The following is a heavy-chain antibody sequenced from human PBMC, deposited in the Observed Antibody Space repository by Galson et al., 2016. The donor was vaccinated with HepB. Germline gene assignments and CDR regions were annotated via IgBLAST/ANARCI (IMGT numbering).Heavy chain of an antibody. CDR2: MSHAGANK. CDR3: ARDYGSGNFYSGFGY. Sequence: SLRLSCAASGFTFSNYDMHWVRQAPGKGLEWVSFMSHAGANKYYSDSVKGRFTISRDNSKNTLYLQMNSLRAEDTAVYYCARDYGSGNFYSGFGYWGLGTLVTVSS. D-gene: IGHD3-10*01. J-gene: IGHJ4*02. CDR1: GFTFSNYD. V-gene: IGHV3-30*03.